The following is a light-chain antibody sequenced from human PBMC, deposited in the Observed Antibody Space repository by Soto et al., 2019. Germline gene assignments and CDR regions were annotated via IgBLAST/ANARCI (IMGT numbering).Light chain of an antibody. V-gene: IGKV1-6*01. Sequence: QITISPSSVAAYVGGSATIPCRASQGIRNDLGWYQQKPGKAPKLLIYAASSLQSGVPSRFSGSGSGTDIATVITSLQPEDFAAYYCQQYCRSPWTFGQGTKVDIK. CDR2: AAS. CDR1: QGIRND. J-gene: IGKJ1*01. CDR3: QQYCRSPWT.